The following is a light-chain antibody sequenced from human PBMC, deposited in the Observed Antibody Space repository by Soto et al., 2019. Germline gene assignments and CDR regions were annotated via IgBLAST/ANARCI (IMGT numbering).Light chain of an antibody. J-gene: IGKJ5*01. CDR1: QRLSASD. CDR3: QQYGSSPLIT. Sequence: EIVFTQSPGTLSLSPGPRATLSCRASQRLSASDIAWYQQKPGQAPKFLIYGVSSRATGIPDRFSGSGSGTDFTLTISRLEPEDFAVYHCQQYGSSPLITFGQGTRLEIK. CDR2: GVS. V-gene: IGKV3-20*01.